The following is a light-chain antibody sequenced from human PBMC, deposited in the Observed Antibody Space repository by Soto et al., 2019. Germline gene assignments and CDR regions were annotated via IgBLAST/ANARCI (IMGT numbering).Light chain of an antibody. J-gene: IGKJ1*01. CDR1: QSVSNN. V-gene: IGKV3-15*01. CDR2: AAS. CDR3: QQYNNWPRT. Sequence: EVVMTQSPATLSVSPGERATLSCRASQSVSNNLAWYQQKPGQAPRLLMYAASTRATGIPARFSGSRSGTEFTLTISSLQSEDIAVYYCQQYNNWPRTFGQGTKVEIK.